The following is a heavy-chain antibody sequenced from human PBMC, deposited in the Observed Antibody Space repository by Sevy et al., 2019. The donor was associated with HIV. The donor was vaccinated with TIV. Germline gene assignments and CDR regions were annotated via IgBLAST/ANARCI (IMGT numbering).Heavy chain of an antibody. CDR2: IYSAGST. CDR3: ARDLSTSTWTDYYGMDV. D-gene: IGHD2-2*01. CDR1: GFTFSDPW. J-gene: IGHJ6*02. Sequence: GGSLRLSCVASGFTFSDPWMSWVRQAPGKGLEWVSVIYSAGSTFYADSVKGRFTISRDYSKNTLYLQMNRLRAEDTAIYYCARDLSTSTWTDYYGMDVWGQGTTVTVSS. V-gene: IGHV3-53*01.